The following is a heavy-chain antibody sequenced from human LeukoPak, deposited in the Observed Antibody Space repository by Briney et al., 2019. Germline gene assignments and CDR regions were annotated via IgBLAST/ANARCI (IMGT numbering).Heavy chain of an antibody. CDR3: ARDEERGGRYLVTPNAEYFQH. V-gene: IGHV4-59*01. Sequence: SETLSLTCTVSGGSISSYYWSWIRQPPGKGLEWIGYIYYSGSTNYNPSLKSRVTISVDTSKNQFSLKLSSVTAADTAVYYCARDEERGGRYLVTPNAEYFQHWGQGTLVTVSS. D-gene: IGHD4-23*01. CDR2: IYYSGST. CDR1: GGSISSYY. J-gene: IGHJ1*01.